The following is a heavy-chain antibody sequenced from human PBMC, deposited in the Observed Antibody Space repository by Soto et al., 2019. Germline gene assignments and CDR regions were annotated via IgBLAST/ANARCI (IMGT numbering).Heavy chain of an antibody. J-gene: IGHJ4*02. D-gene: IGHD3-10*01. V-gene: IGHV1-8*01. CDR3: AKVSRKGSAIDFDY. Sequence: QVQLVQSGAELKKPGASVKVSCKASGYTFSNYDMNWVRQATGQGPEWIGWVNPNNGDTGYAQKFQGRVTLTTDISTTPASMALTSLRSEDTAIYYCAKVSRKGSAIDFDYWGQGTLITVSS. CDR2: VNPNNGDT. CDR1: GYTFSNYD.